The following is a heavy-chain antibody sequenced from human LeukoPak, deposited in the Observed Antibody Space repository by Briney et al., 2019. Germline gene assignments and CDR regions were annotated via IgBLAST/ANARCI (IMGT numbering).Heavy chain of an antibody. J-gene: IGHJ4*02. D-gene: IGHD1-26*01. CDR1: GYSFTTYW. Sequence: GESLQISSKGSGYSFTTYWIAWVRQMPGKGLEWMGVIYPGDSDTRYSPSFQGQVTLSADKSISTAYLQWSSLKASDTAIYYCARALVGAATLSYWGQGTLVSVPS. CDR2: IYPGDSDT. V-gene: IGHV5-51*01. CDR3: ARALVGAATLSY.